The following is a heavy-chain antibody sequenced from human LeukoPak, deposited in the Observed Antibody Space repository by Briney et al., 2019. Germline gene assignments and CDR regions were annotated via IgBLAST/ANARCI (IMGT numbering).Heavy chain of an antibody. D-gene: IGHD3-22*01. CDR1: GVTFTDFA. V-gene: IGHV3-23*01. CDR2: IGGGGTNT. J-gene: IGHJ4*02. Sequence: GGSLRLSCAASGVTFTDFAMNWVRQAPGKGLEWVSGIGGGGTNTDYADSVKGRFTISRDNSKNTLTLQMSSLRADDTAVYFCAKDARGYHRPIDHWGQGILVTVSS. CDR3: AKDARGYHRPIDH.